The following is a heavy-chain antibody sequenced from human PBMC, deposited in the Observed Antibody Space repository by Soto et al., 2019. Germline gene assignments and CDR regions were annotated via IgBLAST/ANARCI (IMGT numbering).Heavy chain of an antibody. J-gene: IGHJ4*02. CDR3: IRGGAYVAFDY. CDR1: GFIIGDYA. CDR2: IRGKAYGGTT. Sequence: EVQLAESGGGLVQPGRSLRLSCTVSGFIIGDYAMSWFRQAPGKGLEWISLIRGKAYGGTTEYAASVKGRFTISRDDSESSVHLQMNSLKTEDTAVYYCIRGGAYVAFDYWGQGILVTVSS. D-gene: IGHD3-16*01. V-gene: IGHV3-49*03.